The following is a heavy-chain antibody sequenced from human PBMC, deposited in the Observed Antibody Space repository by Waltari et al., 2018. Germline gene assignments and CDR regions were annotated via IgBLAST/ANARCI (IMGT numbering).Heavy chain of an antibody. CDR2: ISSSGSPI. CDR3: ARKMGIAAL. Sequence: EVQLVESVGGLVQPGGSLRLSCAASGFPFSTYEMNWVRQAPGKGLEWVSYISSSGSPIYYADSGKGRFTSSRDNAKNSLYLQMNSLRAEDTAVYYCARKMGIAALWGQGTTVTVSS. D-gene: IGHD6-13*01. CDR1: GFPFSTYE. J-gene: IGHJ6*02. V-gene: IGHV3-48*03.